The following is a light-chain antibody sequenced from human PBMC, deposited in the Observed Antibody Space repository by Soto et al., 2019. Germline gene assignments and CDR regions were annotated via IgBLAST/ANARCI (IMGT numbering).Light chain of an antibody. CDR3: ISFTPSTTTHWV. Sequence: QSALTQPRSVSGSPGQSVTISCTGTSSDVAIYNYISWYQQHPGEAPKLMIHDVSERPSGVPDRFSGSKSGNTASLTISGLQADDEADYYCISFTPSTTTHWVFGGGTKLTVL. CDR1: SSDVAIYNY. J-gene: IGLJ3*02. CDR2: DVS. V-gene: IGLV2-11*01.